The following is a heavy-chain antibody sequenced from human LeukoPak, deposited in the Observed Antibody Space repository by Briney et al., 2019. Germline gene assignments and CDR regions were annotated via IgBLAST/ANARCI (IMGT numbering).Heavy chain of an antibody. D-gene: IGHD3-22*01. CDR1: GYSFTSYW. Sequence: ESLKISCKGSGYSFTSYWIGWVRQMPGKGLEWMGIIYPGDSDTRYSPSFQGQVTISADKSISTAYLQWSSLKASDTAMYYCARTTYYYDSSGYDLPDYWGQGTLVTVSS. J-gene: IGHJ4*02. CDR2: IYPGDSDT. CDR3: ARTTYYYDSSGYDLPDY. V-gene: IGHV5-51*01.